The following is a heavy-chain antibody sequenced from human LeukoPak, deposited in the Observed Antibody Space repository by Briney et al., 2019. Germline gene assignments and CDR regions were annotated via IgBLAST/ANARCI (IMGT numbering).Heavy chain of an antibody. CDR3: ARGGFIRLRGKFDY. J-gene: IGHJ4*02. Sequence: GGSLRLSCAASGFTFSSYWMSWVRQAPGKGLEWVSSISSSSSYIYYADSVKGRFTISRDNAKNSLYLQMNSLRAEDTAVYYCARGGFIRLRGKFDYWGQGTLVTVSS. D-gene: IGHD5-12*01. CDR2: ISSSSSYI. CDR1: GFTFSSYW. V-gene: IGHV3-21*04.